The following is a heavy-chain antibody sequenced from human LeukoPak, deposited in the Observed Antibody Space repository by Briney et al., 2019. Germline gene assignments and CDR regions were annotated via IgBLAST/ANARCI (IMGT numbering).Heavy chain of an antibody. D-gene: IGHD3-10*01. CDR2: IYYSGST. V-gene: IGHV4-30-4*01. CDR3: ARLGYYYGSGSYYPIDY. Sequence: SKTLSLTCTVSGGSISSGDYYWSWIRQPPGKGLEWIGYIYYSGSTYYNPSLKSRVTISVDTSKNQFSLKLSSVTAADTAVYYCARLGYYYGSGSYYPIDYWGQGTLVTVSS. CDR1: GGSISSGDYY. J-gene: IGHJ4*02.